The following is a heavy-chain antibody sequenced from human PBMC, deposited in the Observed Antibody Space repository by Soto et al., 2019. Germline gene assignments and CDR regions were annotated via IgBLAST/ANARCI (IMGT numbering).Heavy chain of an antibody. V-gene: IGHV1-69*12. CDR2: IIPIFGTA. Sequence: QVQLVQSGAEVKKPGSSVKVSCKASGGTFSSYAISWVRQAPGQGLEWMGGIIPIFGTADYAQKFQGRVAIIADASTRTAFMELSSLRSEDTAVYYCASAWRPSYYYGMDVWGQGTTVTVSS. CDR1: GGTFSSYA. D-gene: IGHD3-3*01. J-gene: IGHJ6*02. CDR3: ASAWRPSYYYGMDV.